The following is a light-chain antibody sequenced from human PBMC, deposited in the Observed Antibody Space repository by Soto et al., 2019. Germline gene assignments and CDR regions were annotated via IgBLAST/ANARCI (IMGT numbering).Light chain of an antibody. CDR1: QSVSSNY. CDR2: GAS. V-gene: IGKV3-20*01. Sequence: EIVLTQSPGTLSLSPGERATLSCRASQSVSSNYLAWYQQKPGQAPRLLIYGASRGDAGIPDRFSGSGSGADFTLTSSRLEPEDFAVYFCQQYGRSPMFTFGQGTKLEIK. CDR3: QQYGRSPMFT. J-gene: IGKJ2*01.